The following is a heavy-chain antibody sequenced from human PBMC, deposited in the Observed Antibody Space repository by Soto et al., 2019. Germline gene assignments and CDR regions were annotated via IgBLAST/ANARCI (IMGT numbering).Heavy chain of an antibody. CDR3: ARELSGHCTNGVCLNWFDP. CDR1: GGTFSSYA. CDR2: IIPIFGTA. V-gene: IGHV1-69*13. D-gene: IGHD2-8*01. J-gene: IGHJ5*02. Sequence: SVKVSCKASGGTFSSYAISWVRQAPGQGLEWMGGIIPIFGTANYAQKFQGRVTITADESTSTAYMELSSLRSEDTAVYYCARELSGHCTNGVCLNWFDPWGQGTLVTVSA.